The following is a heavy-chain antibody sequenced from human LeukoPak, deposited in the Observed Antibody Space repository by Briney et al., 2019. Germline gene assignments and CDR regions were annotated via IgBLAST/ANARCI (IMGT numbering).Heavy chain of an antibody. CDR1: GFTFSNYG. J-gene: IGHJ6*02. CDR3: VRDKSGTFRSGMDV. V-gene: IGHV3-33*01. D-gene: IGHD6-25*01. Sequence: PGGSLRLSCAASGFTFSNYGMHWVRQAPGKGLEGVAVIWYDGSAEYYEDSVKGRFTISRDNSKNTLHLQMNSLRVEDTALYYCVRDKSGTFRSGMDVWGQGTTVTVSS. CDR2: IWYDGSAE.